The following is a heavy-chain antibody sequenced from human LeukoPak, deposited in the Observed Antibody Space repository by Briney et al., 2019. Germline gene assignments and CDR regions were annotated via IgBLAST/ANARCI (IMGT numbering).Heavy chain of an antibody. CDR3: ALPEKGPDYYDSSGRFDY. Sequence: SVKVSCKASGGTFSSYAISWVRQAPGQGLEWMGGIIPIFGTANYAQKFQGRVTITADESTSTAYMELSSLRSEDTAVYYCALPEKGPDYYDSSGRFDYWGQGTLVTVSS. CDR2: IIPIFGTA. D-gene: IGHD3-22*01. J-gene: IGHJ4*02. V-gene: IGHV1-69*13. CDR1: GGTFSSYA.